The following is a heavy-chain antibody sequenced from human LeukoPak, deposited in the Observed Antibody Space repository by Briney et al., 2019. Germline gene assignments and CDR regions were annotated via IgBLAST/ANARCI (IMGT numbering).Heavy chain of an antibody. V-gene: IGHV4-4*07. Sequence: SETLSLTCTVSGGSISSYYWSWIRQPAGKGLEWIGRIYTSGSTNYNPSLKSRVTISVDTSKNQFSLKLSSVTAADTAVYYCARLQGRYSSSWWDEGDNWFDPWGQGTLVTVSS. D-gene: IGHD6-13*01. CDR1: GGSISSYY. CDR2: IYTSGST. J-gene: IGHJ5*02. CDR3: ARLQGRYSSSWWDEGDNWFDP.